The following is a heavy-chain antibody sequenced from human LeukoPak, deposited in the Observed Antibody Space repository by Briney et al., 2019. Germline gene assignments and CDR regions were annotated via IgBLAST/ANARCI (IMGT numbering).Heavy chain of an antibody. CDR1: GFTFSSYG. J-gene: IGHJ6*02. CDR2: ISYDGSNK. CDR3: AFTSGSYYYYYGMDV. D-gene: IGHD1-26*01. Sequence: PGRSLRLSCAASGFTFSSYGMHWVRLAPGKGLEWVAVISYDGSNKYYADSVKGRFTISRDNSKNTLYLQMNSLRAEDTAVYYCAFTSGSYYYYYGMDVWGQGTTVTVSS. V-gene: IGHV3-30*03.